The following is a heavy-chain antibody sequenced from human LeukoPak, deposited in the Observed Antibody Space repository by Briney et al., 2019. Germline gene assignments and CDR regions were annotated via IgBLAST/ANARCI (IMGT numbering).Heavy chain of an antibody. CDR3: ARGKTAFDILTGYDS. V-gene: IGHV3-21*01. Sequence: GGSLRLSCAASGFTFSSYTMNWVRQAPGKGLEWVSCISSSSSYIYYADSVKGRFTIPRDNTKNSLILQMDSLIAEDTAVYYCARGKTAFDILTGYDSWGQGTLVTVSS. D-gene: IGHD3-9*01. CDR1: GFTFSSYT. J-gene: IGHJ5*01. CDR2: ISSSSSYI.